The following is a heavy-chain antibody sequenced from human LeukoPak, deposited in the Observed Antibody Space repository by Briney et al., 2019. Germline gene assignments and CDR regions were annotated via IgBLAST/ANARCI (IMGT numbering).Heavy chain of an antibody. CDR2: IYYSGST. CDR1: GGSISSYY. D-gene: IGHD2-2*01. V-gene: IGHV4-59*08. Sequence: SETVSLTCTVSGGSISSYYWSWIRQPPGKGLEWIGYIYYSGSTNYNPSLKSRVTISVDTSKNQFSLKLSSVTAADTAVYYCARRSNVVVPAAMLDDYYMDVWGKGTTVTVSS. J-gene: IGHJ6*03. CDR3: ARRSNVVVPAAMLDDYYMDV.